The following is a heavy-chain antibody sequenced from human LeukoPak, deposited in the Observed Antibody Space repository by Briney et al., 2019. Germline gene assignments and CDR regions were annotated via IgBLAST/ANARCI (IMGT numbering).Heavy chain of an antibody. CDR3: AKDFSTELFYYFDY. CDR2: ISYDGSNK. J-gene: IGHJ4*02. V-gene: IGHV3-30*18. Sequence: PGGSLRLSCVASGFTFSSYAMHWVRQAPGKGLEWVAVISYDGSNKYYADSVKGRFTISRDNSKNTLYLQMNSLRADDTALYYCAKDFSTELFYYFDYWGQGTLVTVSS. D-gene: IGHD1-7*01. CDR1: GFTFSSYA.